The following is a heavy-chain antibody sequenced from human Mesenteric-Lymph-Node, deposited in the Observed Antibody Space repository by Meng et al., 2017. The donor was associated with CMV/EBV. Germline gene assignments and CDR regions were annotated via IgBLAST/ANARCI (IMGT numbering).Heavy chain of an antibody. D-gene: IGHD2-2*01. CDR3: ARVGFSYQLPSDHAFDI. CDR1: GFTFSDYY. V-gene: IGHV3-11*04. CDR2: ISSSGSTI. Sequence: GGSLRLSCAASGFTFSDYYMSWTRQAPGKGLEWVSYISSSGSTIYYADSVKGRFTISRDNAKNSLYLQMNSLRAEDTAVYYCARVGFSYQLPSDHAFDIWGQGTMVTVSS. J-gene: IGHJ3*02.